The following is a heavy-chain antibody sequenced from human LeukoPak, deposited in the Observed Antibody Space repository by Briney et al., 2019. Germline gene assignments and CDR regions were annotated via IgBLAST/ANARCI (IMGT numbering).Heavy chain of an antibody. CDR1: GDSISSYF. D-gene: IGHD3-22*01. CDR3: ARGRYDSSGYYYFDY. J-gene: IGHJ4*02. V-gene: IGHV4-59*08. CDR2: IYDSGST. Sequence: SETLSLTCTVSGDSISSYFWSWIRQPPGKRLEGIGYIYDSGSTNYNPSLKSRVTISIDTSKNQFSLKLSSLTAADTAVYYCARGRYDSSGYYYFDYWGQGTLVPVSS.